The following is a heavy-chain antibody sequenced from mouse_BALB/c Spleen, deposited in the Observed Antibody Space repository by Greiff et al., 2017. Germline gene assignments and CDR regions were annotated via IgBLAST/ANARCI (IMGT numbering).Heavy chain of an antibody. V-gene: IGHV2-6-7*01. J-gene: IGHJ3*01. Sequence: QVTLKVSGPGLVAPSQSLSITCTVSGFSLTGYGVNWVRQPPGKGLEWLGMIWGDGSTNYNSALMSRLSISKDNSKSQVFLKMNSLQTDDTAMYYCARDPNYGNYFAYWGQGTLVTVSA. CDR3: ARDPNYGNYFAY. D-gene: IGHD2-1*01. CDR1: GFSLTGYG. CDR2: IWGDGST.